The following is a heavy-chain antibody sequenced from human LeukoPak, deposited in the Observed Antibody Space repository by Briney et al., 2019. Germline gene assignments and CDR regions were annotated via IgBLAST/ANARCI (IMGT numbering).Heavy chain of an antibody. Sequence: GASVKVSCKASGYTFTSYYMHWVRQAPGQGLEWMGIINPSGGSTSYAQKFQGRVTMTRDMSTSTVYMELSSLRSEDTAVYYCAGGEGSLAAFDYWGQGTLVTVSS. V-gene: IGHV1-46*01. J-gene: IGHJ4*02. CDR1: GYTFTSYY. CDR2: INPSGGST. CDR3: AGGEGSLAAFDY. D-gene: IGHD1-26*01.